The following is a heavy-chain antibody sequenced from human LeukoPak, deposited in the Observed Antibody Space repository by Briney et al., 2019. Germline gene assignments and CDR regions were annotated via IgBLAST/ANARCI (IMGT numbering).Heavy chain of an antibody. CDR1: GASITGFY. CDR2: IYSCGST. D-gene: IGHD7-27*01. J-gene: IGHJ4*02. CDR3: AREGTGYFEY. Sequence: PSETLSLTCTVSGASITGFYWTWLRQPPGKGLEWIGYIYSCGSTDYNPSLKSRVAISVDTSKNQFSLKLRSDTAADTAVYYCAREGTGYFEYWGQGTLVTVSS. V-gene: IGHV4-59*01.